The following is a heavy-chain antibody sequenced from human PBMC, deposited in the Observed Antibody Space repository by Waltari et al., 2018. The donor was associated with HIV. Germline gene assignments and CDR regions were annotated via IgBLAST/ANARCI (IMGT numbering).Heavy chain of an antibody. CDR1: GYTFTTYD. V-gene: IGHV1-8*01. CDR2: TNPHSGDT. CDR3: ARGQFTFDS. Sequence: QIQLVQSGPGVKNPGASVKVSCKAFGYTFTTYDINWVRQAPGQGLEWLGWTNPHSGDTGSAQQFQGRLTMTRDTSMSTAFMELNNPRPEDTAIYYCARGQFTFDSWGQGALVTVSS. J-gene: IGHJ4*02. D-gene: IGHD3-10*01.